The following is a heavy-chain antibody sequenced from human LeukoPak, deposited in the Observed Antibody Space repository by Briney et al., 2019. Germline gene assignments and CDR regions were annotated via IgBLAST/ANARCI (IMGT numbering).Heavy chain of an antibody. CDR1: GGSISSSSYH. V-gene: IGHV4-39*01. Sequence: SETLSLTCTVSGGSISSSSYHWGWIRQPPGKGLEWIGSIYYSGSTYYNLSLKSRVTISVDTSKNQFSLKLSSVTAADTAVYYCARNTRFLEWPYFDYWGQGTLVTVSS. D-gene: IGHD3-3*01. J-gene: IGHJ4*02. CDR3: ARNTRFLEWPYFDY. CDR2: IYYSGST.